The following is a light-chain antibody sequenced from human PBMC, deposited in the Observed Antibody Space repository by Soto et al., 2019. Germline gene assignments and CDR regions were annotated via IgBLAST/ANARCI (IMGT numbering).Light chain of an antibody. Sequence: DIKMTQSPPTLSASFGDRVTITCRASRSISDWLAWYQQKPGKAPDLLIFDASNLKSGVPSRFSGSGSGTDFTLTISSLQPDDVATYYCLQYSSHSWTFGQGTKVDIK. J-gene: IGKJ1*01. V-gene: IGKV1-5*01. CDR1: RSISDW. CDR3: LQYSSHSWT. CDR2: DAS.